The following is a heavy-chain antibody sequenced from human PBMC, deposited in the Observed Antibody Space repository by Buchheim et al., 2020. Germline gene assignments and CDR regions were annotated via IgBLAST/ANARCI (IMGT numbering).Heavy chain of an antibody. V-gene: IGHV3-23*01. J-gene: IGHJ4*02. CDR2: IGGSGDKT. CDR3: AKGRGFDR. Sequence: EVQLLASGGGLVQPGGSLRLSCAASGFTSGSYAMAWVRQAPGQGLEWVASIGGSGDKTYYRDSGKGRFTISRDSSKNTLYLQMNSLRVEDTALYFCAKGRGFDRWGQGT. CDR1: GFTSGSYA.